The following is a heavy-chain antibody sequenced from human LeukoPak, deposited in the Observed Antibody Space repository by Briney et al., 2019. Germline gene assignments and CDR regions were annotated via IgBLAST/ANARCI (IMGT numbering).Heavy chain of an antibody. Sequence: SQTLSLTCTVSGGSISSGDYYWSWIRQPPGKGLEWIGYIYYTGSTYYNPSLKSRVTISVDTSKNRFSLKLSSVTAADTAVYYCARQKRNSSGWYGDYWGQGTLVTVSS. V-gene: IGHV4-30-4*01. J-gene: IGHJ4*02. D-gene: IGHD6-19*01. CDR1: GGSISSGDYY. CDR2: IYYTGST. CDR3: ARQKRNSSGWYGDY.